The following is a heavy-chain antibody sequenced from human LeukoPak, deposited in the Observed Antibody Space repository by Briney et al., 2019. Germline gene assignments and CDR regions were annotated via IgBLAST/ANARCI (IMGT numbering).Heavy chain of an antibody. CDR2: MNPNSGNT. V-gene: IGHV1-8*01. Sequence: ASVKVSCKASGYTFTSYDINWVRQATGQGLEWMGWMNPNSGNTGYAQKFRGRVTMTRNTSISTAYMELSSLRSEDTAVYYCARIDYGANWFDPWGQGTLVTVSS. CDR1: GYTFTSYD. J-gene: IGHJ5*02. CDR3: ARIDYGANWFDP. D-gene: IGHD4-17*01.